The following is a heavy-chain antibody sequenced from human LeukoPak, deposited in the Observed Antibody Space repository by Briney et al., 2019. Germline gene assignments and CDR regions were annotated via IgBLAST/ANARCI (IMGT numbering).Heavy chain of an antibody. J-gene: IGHJ4*02. CDR1: GFTFSSYG. D-gene: IGHD2-15*01. Sequence: PGRSLRLSCAASGFTFSSYGMHWVRQAPGKGLEWVAVIWYDGSNKYYADSVKGRFTISRDNSKNTLYQQMNSLRAEDTAVYYCAREMVYCSGGSCSDYFDYWGQGTLVTVSS. CDR3: AREMVYCSGGSCSDYFDY. CDR2: IWYDGSNK. V-gene: IGHV3-33*01.